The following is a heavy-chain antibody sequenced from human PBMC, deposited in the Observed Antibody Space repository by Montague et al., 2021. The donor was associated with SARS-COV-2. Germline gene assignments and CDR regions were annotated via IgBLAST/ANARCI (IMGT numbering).Heavy chain of an antibody. V-gene: IGHV4-59*11. Sequence: SETLSLTCAVSGGSISSQYWSFIRQPPGKGLEWIAYINYSGGTNYNPSXXSRVTISVYTSKNHFSLQLRSVTPADTAVYFCARATSVRGAVNWFDPWGQGTLVTVSS. CDR3: ARATSVRGAVNWFDP. CDR1: GGSISSQY. D-gene: IGHD3-10*01. J-gene: IGHJ5*02. CDR2: INYSGGT.